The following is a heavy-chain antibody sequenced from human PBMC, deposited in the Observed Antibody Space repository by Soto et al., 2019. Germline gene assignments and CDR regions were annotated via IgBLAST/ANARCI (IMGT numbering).Heavy chain of an antibody. D-gene: IGHD6-19*01. V-gene: IGHV5-51*01. J-gene: IGHJ6*02. CDR3: ARSLAVAGYYYYGMDV. CDR2: IYPGDSDT. Sequence: ESLKISCKGSGYSFTSYWIGWVRQMPGKGLEWMGIIYPGDSDTRYSPSFQGQVTISADKSISTAYLQWSSLKASDTAMYYCARSLAVAGYYYYGMDVWGQGTTVTVSS. CDR1: GYSFTSYW.